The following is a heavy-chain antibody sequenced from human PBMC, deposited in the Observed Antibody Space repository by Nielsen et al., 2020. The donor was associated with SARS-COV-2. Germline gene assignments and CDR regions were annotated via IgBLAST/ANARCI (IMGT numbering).Heavy chain of an antibody. CDR2: INPSGGST. CDR3: ARSLLILRYFDWLPYFDY. V-gene: IGHV1-46*01. J-gene: IGHJ4*02. D-gene: IGHD3-9*01. Sequence: VRQMPGKGLEWMGIINPSGGSTSYAQKFQGRVTMTRNTSISTAYMELSSLRSEDTAVYYCARSLLILRYFDWLPYFDYWGQGTLVTVSS.